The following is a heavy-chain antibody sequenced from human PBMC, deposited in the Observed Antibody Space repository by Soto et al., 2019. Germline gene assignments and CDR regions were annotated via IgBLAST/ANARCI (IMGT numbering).Heavy chain of an antibody. CDR3: AREPPRGYSGYDLYYYYGMDV. D-gene: IGHD5-12*01. J-gene: IGHJ6*02. CDR2: INPNSGGT. CDR1: GYTFTGYY. V-gene: IGHV1-2*02. Sequence: ASVKVSCKASGYTFTGYYMHWVRQAPGQGLEWMGWINPNSGGTNYAQKFQGRVTMTRDTSISTAYMELSRLRSDDTAVYYCAREPPRGYSGYDLYYYYGMDVWGQVTTVTVSS.